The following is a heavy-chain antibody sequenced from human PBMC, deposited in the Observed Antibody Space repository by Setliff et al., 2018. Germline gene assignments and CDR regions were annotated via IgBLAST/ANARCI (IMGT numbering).Heavy chain of an antibody. Sequence: GGSLRLSCAASGFTFSNYYMTWIRQAPGKGLEWISYIHDSGNPTYYADSVKGRFTISRDNAKNSLYLQMNSLRAEDTAVYYCALDGPYYYYGMDVWGQGTTVTVSS. J-gene: IGHJ6*02. V-gene: IGHV3-11*04. CDR1: GFTFSNYY. CDR3: ALDGPYYYYGMDV. CDR2: IHDSGNPT.